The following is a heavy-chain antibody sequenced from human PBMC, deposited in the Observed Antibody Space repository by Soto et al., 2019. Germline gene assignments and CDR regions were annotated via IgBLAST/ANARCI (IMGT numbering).Heavy chain of an antibody. CDR1: GLTFTSSA. CDR2: IVVGSGNT. V-gene: IGHV1-58*02. Sequence: QMQLVQSGPAVKKPGTSVKFSCKASGLTFTSSAMQWVRQARGQRLEWIGWIVVGSGNTKYAQKFQESVTITRDMSKSTAYMELSSLRSEDTAVYYCAADGELRSTLVMGALDIWGQGTMVTVSS. D-gene: IGHD6-13*01. CDR3: AADGELRSTLVMGALDI. J-gene: IGHJ3*02.